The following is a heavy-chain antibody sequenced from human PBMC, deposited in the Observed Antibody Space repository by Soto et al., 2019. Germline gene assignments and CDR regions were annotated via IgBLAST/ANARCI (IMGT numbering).Heavy chain of an antibody. V-gene: IGHV1-3*01. J-gene: IGHJ3*02. CDR2: INAGNGNT. CDR3: ARDRGDILTGYSTAFDI. CDR1: GYTFTSYA. Sequence: QVQLVQSGAEVKKPGASVKVSCQASGYTFTSYAMHWVRQAPGQRLEWMGWINAGNGNTKYSQKFQGRVTITRDTSASTAYMELSSLRSEDTAVYYCARDRGDILTGYSTAFDIWGQGTMVTVSS. D-gene: IGHD3-9*01.